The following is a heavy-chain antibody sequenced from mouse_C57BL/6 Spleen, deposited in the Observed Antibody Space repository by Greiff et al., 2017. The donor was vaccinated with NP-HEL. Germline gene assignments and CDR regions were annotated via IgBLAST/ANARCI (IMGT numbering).Heavy chain of an antibody. D-gene: IGHD1-1*01. J-gene: IGHJ2*01. CDR1: GYTFTSYG. CDR3: ARRGVGPITTVVATGYFDY. CDR2: IYPRSGNT. V-gene: IGHV1-81*01. Sequence: VQLQQSGAELARPGASVKLSCKASGYTFTSYGISWVKQRTGQGLEWIGEIYPRSGNTYYNEKFKGKATLTADKSSSTAYMELRSLTSEDSAVYFCARRGVGPITTVVATGYFDYWGQGTTLTVSS.